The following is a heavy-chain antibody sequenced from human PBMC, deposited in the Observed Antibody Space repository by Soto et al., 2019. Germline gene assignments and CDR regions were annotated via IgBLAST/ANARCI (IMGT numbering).Heavy chain of an antibody. CDR3: ARDGQRWREDATGGGDK. CDR1: GYSFVSHG. Sequence: QIQLVQSGPEVKKPGASVRLSCKASGYSFVSHGISWVRQAPGQGLEWMAGIGPYKGGTKYAQRLQGRVTVTTDTNPSAVYMERRNPGPDDTAVGASARDGQRWREDATGGGDKGGQGTGAAASS. J-gene: IGHJ4*02. CDR2: IGPYKGGT. V-gene: IGHV1-18*04. D-gene: IGHD3-16*01.